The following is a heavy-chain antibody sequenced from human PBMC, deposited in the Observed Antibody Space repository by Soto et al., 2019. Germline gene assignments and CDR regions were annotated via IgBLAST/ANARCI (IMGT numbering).Heavy chain of an antibody. CDR3: VRDNSGFDY. V-gene: IGHV1-46*03. D-gene: IGHD2-15*01. J-gene: IGHJ4*02. CDR1: GYTFTHYY. CDR2: IYPNGGST. Sequence: QVQVVQSGTEVKKPGASVKLSCKASGYTFTHYYMHWVRQAPGQGLEWVGMIYPNGGSTNYAQKVQGRVTMTRDTSTRTVYMELSSLRSEDTAVYYCVRDNSGFDYWGQGTLVTVSS.